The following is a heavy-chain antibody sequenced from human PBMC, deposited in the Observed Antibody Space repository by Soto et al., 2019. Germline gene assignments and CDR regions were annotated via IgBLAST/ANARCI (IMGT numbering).Heavy chain of an antibody. D-gene: IGHD3-16*02. J-gene: IGHJ4*02. Sequence: PSETLSLTCTVSGGSISSYYWSWIRQPPGKGLEWIGYIYYSGSTNYNPSLKSRVTISVDTSKNQFSLKLTSVTAADTAVYYCAGGYRGLFDFWGQGTLVTVSS. CDR2: IYYSGST. CDR3: AGGYRGLFDF. CDR1: GGSISSYY. V-gene: IGHV4-59*01.